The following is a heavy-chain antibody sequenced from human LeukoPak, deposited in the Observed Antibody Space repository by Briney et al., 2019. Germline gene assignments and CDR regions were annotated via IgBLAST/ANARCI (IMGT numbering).Heavy chain of an antibody. CDR2: IYTSGSA. J-gene: IGHJ4*02. CDR1: GGSISSGSYS. V-gene: IGHV4-61*02. CDR3: ARESYSSSWCFDY. D-gene: IGHD6-13*01. Sequence: SDTLSLTCTVSGGSISSGSYSSSWIGQPAGKGLEWSGRIYTSGSAHYNPSLKSRVTISVDTSKNQFSLKLSSVTAADTAVYYCARESYSSSWCFDYWGQGTLVTVSS.